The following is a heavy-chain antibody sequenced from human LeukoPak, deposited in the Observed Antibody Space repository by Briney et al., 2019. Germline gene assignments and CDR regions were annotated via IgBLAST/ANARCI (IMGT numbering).Heavy chain of an antibody. J-gene: IGHJ4*02. CDR1: GGSISSSSYY. CDR3: ARGAYRNDY. V-gene: IGHV4-39*07. CDR2: INHSGST. Sequence: SETLSLTCTVSGGSISSSSYYWSWIRQPPGKGLEWIGEINHSGSTNYNPSLKSRVTISVDTSKNQFSLKLSSVTAADTAVYYCARGAYRNDYWGQGTLVTVSS. D-gene: IGHD1-26*01.